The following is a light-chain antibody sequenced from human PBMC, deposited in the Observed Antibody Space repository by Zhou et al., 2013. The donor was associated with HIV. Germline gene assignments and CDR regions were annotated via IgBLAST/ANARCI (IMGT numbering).Light chain of an antibody. CDR3: QQHGKSPPFT. CDR1: PSVGTY. V-gene: IGKV3-11*01. CDR2: DAS. Sequence: FVLTQSPATLSLSPGEGATLSCRASPSVGTYLAWYQQKPGQPPRLLIYDASTRATGIPDRFSGSGSGTDFTLTISSLEPEDFAVYYCQQHGKSPPFTFGPGTMVDIK. J-gene: IGKJ3*01.